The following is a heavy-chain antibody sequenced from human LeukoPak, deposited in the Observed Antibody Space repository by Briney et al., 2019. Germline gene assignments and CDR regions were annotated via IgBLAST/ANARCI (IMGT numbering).Heavy chain of an antibody. CDR3: AHRRWVWFESPTYFDY. D-gene: IGHD3-10*01. J-gene: IGHJ4*02. Sequence: SGPTLVNPTQTLTLTCTFSGFLLSTSGVGVGWIRQPPGKALEWLALIYWDDDKRYSPSLKSRLTITKDTSKNQVVLTMTNMDPVDTATYYCAHRRWVWFESPTYFDYWGQGTLVTVSS. CDR1: GFLLSTSGVG. V-gene: IGHV2-5*02. CDR2: IYWDDDK.